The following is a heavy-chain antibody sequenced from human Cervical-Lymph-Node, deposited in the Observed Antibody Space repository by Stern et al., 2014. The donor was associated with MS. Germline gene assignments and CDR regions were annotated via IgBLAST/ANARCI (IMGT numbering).Heavy chain of an antibody. D-gene: IGHD1-7*01. J-gene: IGHJ4*02. CDR3: ARGNWNYEGMGY. Sequence: QLVESGGGVVQPGRSLRLSCAASGFTFSNYGMHWARQAPGKGLEWLAVIWYDGNKKYYADSVKGRFTISRDNSKNTLFLQMSSLTAEDTALYYCARGNWNYEGMGYWGQGTLVTVSS. CDR1: GFTFSNYG. V-gene: IGHV3-33*01. CDR2: IWYDGNKK.